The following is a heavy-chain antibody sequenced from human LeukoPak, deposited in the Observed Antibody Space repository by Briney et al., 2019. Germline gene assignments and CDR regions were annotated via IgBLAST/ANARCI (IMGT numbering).Heavy chain of an antibody. CDR3: AKDRPNYYESNGHYYRRDGDS. CDR1: GFTFSIYA. V-gene: IGHV3-23*01. Sequence: GSLRPFCAASGFTFSIYAMSWVRQAPGKGLEWVSSTSSGGDYTYYAGSVKGRFTISRDNSKNTLYLQMNSLRAEDTATYYCAKDRPNYYESNGHYYRRDGDSWGQGTLVTVSS. CDR2: TSSGGDYT. J-gene: IGHJ5*01. D-gene: IGHD3-22*01.